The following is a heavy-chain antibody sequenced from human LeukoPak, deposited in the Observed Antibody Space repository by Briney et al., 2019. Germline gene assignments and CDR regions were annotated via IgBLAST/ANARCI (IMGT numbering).Heavy chain of an antibody. CDR3: AKDGTGGYYYLDY. CDR2: ILYDGSNE. J-gene: IGHJ4*02. CDR1: GFTFSSHG. D-gene: IGHD3-22*01. V-gene: IGHV3-30*18. Sequence: GGSLRLSCIASGFTFSSHGMHWVRQAPGMGLEWVALILYDGSNEYYADSVQGRFTISRDSSRNTLYPQMNSLRAEDTAVYYCAKDGTGGYYYLDYWGQGTLVTVSS.